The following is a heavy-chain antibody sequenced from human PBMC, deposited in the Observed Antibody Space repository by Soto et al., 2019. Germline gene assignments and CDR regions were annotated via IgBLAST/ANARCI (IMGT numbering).Heavy chain of an antibody. J-gene: IGHJ5*01. Sequence: SETLSLTCTVSGVSISSGGYSWNWIRQHPGKGLEWIGYSYSSGSTYYNPSLKSRLTISIDTSQDLFSLKLSSVTAADTAVYFCAREEAVRLERRFDSWGQGTLVTVSS. CDR1: GVSISSGGYS. D-gene: IGHD6-19*01. CDR3: AREEAVRLERRFDS. V-gene: IGHV4-31*03. CDR2: SYSSGST.